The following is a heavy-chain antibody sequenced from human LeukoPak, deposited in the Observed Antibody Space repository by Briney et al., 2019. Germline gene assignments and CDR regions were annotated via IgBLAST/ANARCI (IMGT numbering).Heavy chain of an antibody. Sequence: PGGSLRLSCAASGFTFSSYAMHWVRQAPGKGLEWVAVISYDGSNKYYADSVKGRFTISRDNSKNTLYLQMNSLRAEDTAVYYCAGGDGDYFDDAFDIWGQGTMVTVSS. D-gene: IGHD4-17*01. CDR2: ISYDGSNK. CDR3: AGGDGDYFDDAFDI. CDR1: GFTFSSYA. V-gene: IGHV3-30*04. J-gene: IGHJ3*02.